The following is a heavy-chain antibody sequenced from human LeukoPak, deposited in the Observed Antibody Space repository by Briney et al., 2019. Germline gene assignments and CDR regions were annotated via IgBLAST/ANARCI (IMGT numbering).Heavy chain of an antibody. J-gene: IGHJ4*02. D-gene: IGHD2-2*01. Sequence: GGSLRLSCAASGFTFSSYGMHWVRQAPGKWLEWVAFIRYDGSNKYYADSVKGRFTISRDNSKNTLYLQMNSLRAEDTAVYYCAKPDRKYCSSTSCRGWYFDYWGQGTLVTVSS. V-gene: IGHV3-30*02. CDR2: IRYDGSNK. CDR1: GFTFSSYG. CDR3: AKPDRKYCSSTSCRGWYFDY.